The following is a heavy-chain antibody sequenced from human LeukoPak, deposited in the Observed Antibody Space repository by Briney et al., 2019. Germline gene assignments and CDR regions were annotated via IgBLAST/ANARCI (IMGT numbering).Heavy chain of an antibody. Sequence: PGGSLRLSCVASGLTFSNQAMDWVRQAPGKGLEWISFISDISTPTWYADSVKGRFTVSRDNAKNSLYLQMRSLRDDDTAVYYCARGTNYAFDIWGKGTLV. CDR2: ISDISTPT. CDR3: ARGTNYAFDI. CDR1: GLTFSNQA. J-gene: IGHJ3*02. D-gene: IGHD4/OR15-4a*01. V-gene: IGHV3-48*02.